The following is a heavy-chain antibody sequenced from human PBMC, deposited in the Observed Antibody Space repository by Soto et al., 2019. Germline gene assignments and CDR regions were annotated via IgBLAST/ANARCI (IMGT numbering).Heavy chain of an antibody. CDR1: GGSISNHY. Sequence: QVQLQESGPGLVKPSETLSLTCSVSGGSISNHYWSWIRQPPGKGLEWIGYIYYNGNTNYNPSLKSXVTXSVDXXXXQISLKLTTVXAAXXXXXXXTXANWYSEYWGQGTLVTVSS. J-gene: IGHJ4*02. D-gene: IGHD7-27*01. CDR3: TXANWYSEY. V-gene: IGHV4-59*11. CDR2: IYYNGNT.